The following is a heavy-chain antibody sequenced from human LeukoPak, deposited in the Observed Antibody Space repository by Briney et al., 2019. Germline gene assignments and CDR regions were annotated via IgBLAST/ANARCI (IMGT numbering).Heavy chain of an antibody. Sequence: WGSLRLSCAASGFTFSSYAMSWVRQAPGKGLEWVSAISGSGGSTYYADSVKGRFTISRDSSKNTLYLQMNSLRAEDTAVYYCAKRGAEVGATVAPGDYWGQGTLVTVSS. V-gene: IGHV3-23*01. CDR2: ISGSGGST. CDR3: AKRGAEVGATVAPGDY. D-gene: IGHD1-26*01. CDR1: GFTFSSYA. J-gene: IGHJ4*02.